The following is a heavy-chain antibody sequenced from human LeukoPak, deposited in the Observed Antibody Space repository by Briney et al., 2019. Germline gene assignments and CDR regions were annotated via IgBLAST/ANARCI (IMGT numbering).Heavy chain of an antibody. CDR2: IYYSGST. V-gene: IGHV4-39*07. CDR1: GGSISSSSYY. Sequence: SETLSLTCTVSGGSISSSSYYWGWIRQPPGKGLEWIGSIYYSGSTYYNPSLKSRVTISVDTSKNQFSLKLSSVTAADTAVYYCARDGGYSYGAHYWGQGTLVTVSS. J-gene: IGHJ4*02. D-gene: IGHD5-18*01. CDR3: ARDGGYSYGAHY.